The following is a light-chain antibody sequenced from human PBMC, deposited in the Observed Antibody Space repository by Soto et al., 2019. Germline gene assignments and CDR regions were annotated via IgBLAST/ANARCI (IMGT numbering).Light chain of an antibody. J-gene: IGKJ1*01. V-gene: IGKV3-15*01. Sequence: DIVLTQSPGTLSLSPGERAALSCRASQSVSSSYLAWYQQKPGQSPRLLIYGTSTRATGIPARFSGSGSGTEFTLTISSLQSEDFAVYYCHQYNFWPTFGQGTKVDIK. CDR3: HQYNFWPT. CDR2: GTS. CDR1: QSVSSSY.